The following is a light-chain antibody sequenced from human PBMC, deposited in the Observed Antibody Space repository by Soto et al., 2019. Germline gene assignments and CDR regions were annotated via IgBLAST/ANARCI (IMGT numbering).Light chain of an antibody. Sequence: DIQMTQSPSTVSAYVGDSVTITCRASQSITTWLAWYQQKPGKAPKLLVYDASNLQSGVPSRFSGSGSGTDFTLTISSLQPEDFATYYCQQANSFPLTFGGGTKVDIK. V-gene: IGKV1-12*01. CDR2: DAS. J-gene: IGKJ4*01. CDR3: QQANSFPLT. CDR1: QSITTW.